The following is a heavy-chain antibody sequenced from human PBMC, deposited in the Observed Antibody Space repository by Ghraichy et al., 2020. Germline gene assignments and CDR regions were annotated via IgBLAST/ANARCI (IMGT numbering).Heavy chain of an antibody. Sequence: GGSLRLSCAASGFTFSSYAMSWVRQAPGKGLEWVSAITASGGGTYYADSVKGRFAISRDNSKNTLYVQMNSLRAEDTAVYYCAKDLRPERCGYYGIDVWGQGTTVNVSS. J-gene: IGHJ6*02. D-gene: IGHD1-26*01. CDR1: GFTFSSYA. CDR2: ITASGGGT. V-gene: IGHV3-23*01. CDR3: AKDLRPERCGYYGIDV.